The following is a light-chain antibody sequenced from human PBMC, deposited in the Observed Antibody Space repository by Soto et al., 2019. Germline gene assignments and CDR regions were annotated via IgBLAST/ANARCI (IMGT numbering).Light chain of an antibody. CDR2: DVT. V-gene: IGLV2-14*01. CDR3: SSYTTSNTRQVV. J-gene: IGLJ1*01. CDR1: SSDVGGYNY. Sequence: QSVLTQPASVSGSPGQSITISCTGSSSDVGGYNYVSWYQQHPGKAPRFVIYDVTNRPSGVSNRFSGSKSGNTAPLTISGLQAEDEADYYCSSYTTSNTRQVVFGTGTKVPV.